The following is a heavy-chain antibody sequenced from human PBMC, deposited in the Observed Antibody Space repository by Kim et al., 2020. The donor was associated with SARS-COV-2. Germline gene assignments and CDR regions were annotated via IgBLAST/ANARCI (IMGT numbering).Heavy chain of an antibody. CDR3: ARVVRDGYSDYYYYGMDV. V-gene: IGHV4-59*01. D-gene: IGHD4-4*01. CDR2: IYYSGST. J-gene: IGHJ6*02. Sequence: SETLSLTCTVSGGSISSYYWSWIRQPPGKGLEWIGYIYYSGSTNYNPSLKSRVTISVDTSKNQFSLKLSSVTAADTAVYYCARVVRDGYSDYYYYGMDVWGQGTTVTVSS. CDR1: GGSISSYY.